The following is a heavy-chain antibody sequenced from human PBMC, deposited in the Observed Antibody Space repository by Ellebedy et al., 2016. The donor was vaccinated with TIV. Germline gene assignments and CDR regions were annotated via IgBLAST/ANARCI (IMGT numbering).Heavy chain of an antibody. Sequence: GGSLRLSCAASGFTFKNYGFHWVRQAPGKGLEWVTVIWYDGSKKYYGDSVKGRFTISRGDSKNMLFLQMNSLRAEDTAVYWCARDIWDSRGGRAVDIWGQGTMVTVSS. J-gene: IGHJ3*02. V-gene: IGHV3-33*01. CDR1: GFTFKNYG. CDR3: ARDIWDSRGGRAVDI. D-gene: IGHD2-15*01. CDR2: IWYDGSKK.